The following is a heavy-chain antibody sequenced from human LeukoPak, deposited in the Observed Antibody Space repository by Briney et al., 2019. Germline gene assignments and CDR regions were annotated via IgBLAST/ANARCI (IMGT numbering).Heavy chain of an antibody. V-gene: IGHV4-59*08. CDR2: IYYSGST. CDR1: GGSISSYY. J-gene: IGHJ6*02. D-gene: IGHD2-2*01. CDR3: ARHCSSTSCSYYYYYYGMDV. Sequence: SETLSLTCTVSGGSISSYYWSWIRQPPGKGLEWIGYIYYSGSTSYNPSLKSRVTISVDTSKNQFSLKLRSMTAADTAVYYCARHCSSTSCSYYYYYYGMDVWGQGTTVTVSS.